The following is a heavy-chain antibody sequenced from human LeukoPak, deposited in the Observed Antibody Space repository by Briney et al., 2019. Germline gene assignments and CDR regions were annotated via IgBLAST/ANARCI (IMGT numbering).Heavy chain of an antibody. Sequence: SETLSLTCTVSGGSISSYYWSWFRQPAGKGLEWIGRIYTSGSTNYSPSLKSRVTISVDKSKNQFSLKLSSVTAADTAVYYCARAVVPAAIRSIDYYYYYMDVWGKGTTVTVSS. CDR2: IYTSGST. CDR3: ARAVVPAAIRSIDYYYYYMDV. V-gene: IGHV4-4*07. D-gene: IGHD2-2*01. CDR1: GGSISSYY. J-gene: IGHJ6*03.